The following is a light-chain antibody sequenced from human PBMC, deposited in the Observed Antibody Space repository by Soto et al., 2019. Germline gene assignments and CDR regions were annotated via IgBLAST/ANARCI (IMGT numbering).Light chain of an antibody. CDR3: SSYTSTTTLV. J-gene: IGLJ2*01. V-gene: IGLV2-14*01. Sequence: QSALTQPASVSGSLGQSITIPCTGTSSDVGYYNYVSWYQQYPGKAPKLIIYEVSNRPSGVSHRFSGSKSGNTASLTISGLQAEDEADYYCSSYTSTTTLVFGGGTKLTVL. CDR1: SSDVGYYNY. CDR2: EVS.